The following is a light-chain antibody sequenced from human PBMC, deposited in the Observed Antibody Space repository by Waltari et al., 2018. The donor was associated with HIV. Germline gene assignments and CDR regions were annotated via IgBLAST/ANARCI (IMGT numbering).Light chain of an antibody. J-gene: IGLJ3*02. CDR3: GAWDDSLKGFM. V-gene: IGLV1-44*01. CDR1: RSNIGSNP. Sequence: QSVLTQPPSASGAPGQRVTISCSGSRSNIGSNPVSWYPELPGTAPKLLISSNSQRPSGVPDRFSGSKSGSSASLAISGLQSEDESQYFCGAWDDSLKGFMFGGGTQLTVL. CDR2: SNS.